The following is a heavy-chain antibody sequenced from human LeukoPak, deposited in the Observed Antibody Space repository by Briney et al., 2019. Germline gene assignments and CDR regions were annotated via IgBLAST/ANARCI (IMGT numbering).Heavy chain of an antibody. J-gene: IGHJ3*02. Sequence: ASVKVSCKASGYTFTSYGMNWVRQAPGQGLEWMGWINTNTGNPTYAQGITGRFVFSLDTSVSTAYLQISSLKAEDIAVYYCAREVDSNYDAFEIWGQGTMVTVSS. CDR3: AREVDSNYDAFEI. CDR1: GYTFTSYG. V-gene: IGHV7-4-1*02. CDR2: INTNTGNP. D-gene: IGHD4-11*01.